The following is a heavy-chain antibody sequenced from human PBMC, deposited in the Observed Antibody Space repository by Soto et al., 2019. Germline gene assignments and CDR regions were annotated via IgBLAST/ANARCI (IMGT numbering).Heavy chain of an antibody. CDR2: IYGSGRGI. J-gene: IGHJ1*01. CDR3: AKDAVYNDGLWLMDH. V-gene: IGHV3-23*05. D-gene: IGHD2-21*01. Sequence: EVQLLESGGGLVQPGGSLRLSCTASGLPHSSFAMMWVRQAPGKGLECVSGIYGSGRGIEYADSVKGRFTISRDNSKNTVYLQMTDLRADDTAAYYCAKDAVYNDGLWLMDHWGQGTQVTVSS. CDR1: GLPHSSFA.